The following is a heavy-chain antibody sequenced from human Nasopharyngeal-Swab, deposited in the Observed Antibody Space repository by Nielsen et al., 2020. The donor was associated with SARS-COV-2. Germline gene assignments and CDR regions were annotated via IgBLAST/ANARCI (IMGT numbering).Heavy chain of an antibody. J-gene: IGHJ5*02. CDR3: ARLSLAAAGDNWFDP. D-gene: IGHD6-13*01. V-gene: IGHV3-30-3*01. Sequence: VRQATGKGLEWVAVISYDGSNKYYADSVKGRFTISRDNSKNTLYLQMNSLRAEDTAVYYCARLSLAAAGDNWFDPWGQGTLVTVSS. CDR2: ISYDGSNK.